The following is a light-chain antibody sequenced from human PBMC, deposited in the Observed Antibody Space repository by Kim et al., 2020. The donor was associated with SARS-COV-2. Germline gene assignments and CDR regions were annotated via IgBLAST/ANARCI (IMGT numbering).Light chain of an antibody. CDR3: QTWGTGIHWV. V-gene: IGLV4-69*01. Sequence: SVKLTCTLSSGHSSYAIAWHQQQPEKGPRYLMRLNSDGSHSKGDGIPDRFSGSSSGAERYLTIASLQSEDEADYYCQTWGTGIHWVFGGGTQLTVL. J-gene: IGLJ3*02. CDR1: SGHSSYA. CDR2: LNSDGSH.